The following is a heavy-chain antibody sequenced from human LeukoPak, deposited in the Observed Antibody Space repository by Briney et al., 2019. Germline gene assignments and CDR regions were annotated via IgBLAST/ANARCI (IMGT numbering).Heavy chain of an antibody. CDR2: IYYSGTT. J-gene: IGHJ6*03. CDR1: GGSISSYY. V-gene: IGHV4-59*12. D-gene: IGHD3-3*01. Sequence: SETLSLTCSLSGGSISSYYWNWIRQPPGKGLEWIGYIYYSGTTNYNPSLKSRVTISVDTSKNQFSLKLSSVTAADTAVYYCARAAWYDFWSGYSSYYYYYMDVWGKGTTVTVSS. CDR3: ARAAWYDFWSGYSSYYYYYMDV.